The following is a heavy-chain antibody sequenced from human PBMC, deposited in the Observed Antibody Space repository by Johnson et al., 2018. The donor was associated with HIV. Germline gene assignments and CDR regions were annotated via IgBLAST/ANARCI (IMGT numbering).Heavy chain of an antibody. CDR3: ARDKYYLTAITGSAFDI. J-gene: IGHJ3*02. CDR2: INSDGGST. Sequence: VQLVESGGGLVQPGGSLRLSCAASGFNFSGYWMSWVRQAPGKGLEWVARINSDGGSTTYVDSVKGRFTISRDNAKNSLYLQMNSLRAEDTALYYCARDKYYLTAITGSAFDIWGRDNGHRLF. CDR1: GFNFSGYW. D-gene: IGHD2/OR15-2a*01. V-gene: IGHV3-74*03.